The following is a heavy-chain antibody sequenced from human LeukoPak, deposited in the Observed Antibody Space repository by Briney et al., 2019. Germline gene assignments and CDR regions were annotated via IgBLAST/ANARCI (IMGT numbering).Heavy chain of an antibody. V-gene: IGHV3-33*01. CDR3: ARDNLEGSYFDY. Sequence: GGSLRLSCAASGFTFSSYGMPWVRQAPGKGLEWVAVIWYDGSNKYYADSVKGRFTISRDNSKNTLYLQMNSLRAEDTAVYYCARDNLEGSYFDYWGQGTLVTVSS. CDR1: GFTFSSYG. D-gene: IGHD3-3*01. J-gene: IGHJ4*02. CDR2: IWYDGSNK.